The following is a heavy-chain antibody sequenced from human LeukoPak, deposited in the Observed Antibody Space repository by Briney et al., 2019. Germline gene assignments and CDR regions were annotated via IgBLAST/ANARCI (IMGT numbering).Heavy chain of an antibody. CDR3: ARDPRGSGWSQHYFDY. CDR2: INPNSGGT. V-gene: IGHV1-2*02. Sequence: ASVKVSCKASGYTFTGYYMHWVRQAPGQGLEWMGWINPNSGGTNYAQKFQGRVTMTRDTSISTAYMELSRLRSDDTAVYYCARDPRGSGWSQHYFDYWGQGTLVTVSS. D-gene: IGHD6-19*01. J-gene: IGHJ4*02. CDR1: GYTFTGYY.